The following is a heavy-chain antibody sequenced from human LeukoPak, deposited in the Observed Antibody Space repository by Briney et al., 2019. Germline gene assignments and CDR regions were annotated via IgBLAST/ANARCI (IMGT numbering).Heavy chain of an antibody. J-gene: IGHJ4*02. CDR3: ARVRGSGSYHFDY. CDR1: GYTFTSYD. CDR2: MNPNSGNT. D-gene: IGHD1-26*01. V-gene: IGHV1-8*01. Sequence: ASVKVSCKASGYTFTSYDINWVRQATGQGLEWMGWMNPNSGNTGYAQKLQGRVTMTTDTSTSTAYMELRSLRSDDTAVYYCARVRGSGSYHFDYWGQGTLVTVSS.